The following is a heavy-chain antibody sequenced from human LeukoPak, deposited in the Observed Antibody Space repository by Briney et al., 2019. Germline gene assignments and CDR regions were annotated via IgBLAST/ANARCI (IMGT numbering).Heavy chain of an antibody. J-gene: IGHJ6*03. CDR1: GYTFTGYY. CDR2: INPHSGGT. V-gene: IGHV1-2*02. Sequence: GTSVKVSCKASGYTFTGYYMHWVRQAPGQGLEWMGWINPHSGGTNYAQKFQGRVTMTRDTSISTAYMELSRLRSDDTAVYYCARGVRHSGYSYGYENYYYYMDVWGKGTTVTVSS. CDR3: ARGVRHSGYSYGYENYYYYMDV. D-gene: IGHD5-18*01.